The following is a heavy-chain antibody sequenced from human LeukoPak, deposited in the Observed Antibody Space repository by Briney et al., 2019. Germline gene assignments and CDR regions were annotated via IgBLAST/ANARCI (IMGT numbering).Heavy chain of an antibody. V-gene: IGHV3-48*02. Sequence: PGGSLRLSCAPSGFTFSRHGMHWVRQAPGKGLEWVSYISNSGSMIYYADSVKGRFTLSRDNAKNSLYLQMNSLSDEDTAVYYCARGPISGWSADYWGQGTLVTVSS. J-gene: IGHJ4*02. CDR1: GFTFSRHG. CDR2: ISNSGSMI. D-gene: IGHD6-19*01. CDR3: ARGPISGWSADY.